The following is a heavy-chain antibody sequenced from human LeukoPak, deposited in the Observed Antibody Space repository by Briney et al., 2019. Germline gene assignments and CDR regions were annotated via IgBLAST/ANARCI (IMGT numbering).Heavy chain of an antibody. J-gene: IGHJ4*02. V-gene: IGHV1-2*06. CDR2: LNPHTGGA. CDR3: ARVTWKTIIAAPEY. D-gene: IGHD3-3*01. CDR1: GYTFTDYY. Sequence: GASVKVSCKTSGYTFTDYYIHWVRQAPGQGLEWMGQLNPHTGGANYAQKFQGRVSMTRDASINTAYMEVTRLTSDDTAVYYCARVTWKTIIAAPEYWGQGTLVTVSS.